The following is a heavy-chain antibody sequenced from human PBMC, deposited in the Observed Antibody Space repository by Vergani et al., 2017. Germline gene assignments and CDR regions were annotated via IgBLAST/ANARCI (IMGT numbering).Heavy chain of an antibody. CDR3: ARDGPDYGDLPHRFYYYYYYMDV. V-gene: IGHV7-4-1*01. D-gene: IGHD4-17*01. CDR1: GYTFTSYA. Sequence: VQLVQSGSELKKPGASVKVSCKASGYTFTSYAMNWVRQAPGQGLEWMGWINTNTGNPTYAQGFTGRFVFSLDTSVSTAYLQICSLKAEDTAVYYCARDGPDYGDLPHRFYYYYYYMDVWGKGTTVTVSS. J-gene: IGHJ6*03. CDR2: INTNTGNP.